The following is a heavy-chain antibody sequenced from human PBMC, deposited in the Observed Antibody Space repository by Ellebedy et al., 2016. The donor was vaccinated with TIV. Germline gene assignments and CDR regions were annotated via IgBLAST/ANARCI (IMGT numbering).Heavy chain of an antibody. J-gene: IGHJ4*02. D-gene: IGHD6-6*01. Sequence: MPSETLSLTCAVSDGSISNSNWWSWVRQPPGKGLEWIGEIYHSGSTNYNPSLKSRVTISVDKSKNRFSLKLSSVTAADTAVYFCARMARPCAFDYWGQGSLVTVSS. CDR3: ARMARPCAFDY. V-gene: IGHV4-4*02. CDR1: DGSISNSNW. CDR2: IYHSGST.